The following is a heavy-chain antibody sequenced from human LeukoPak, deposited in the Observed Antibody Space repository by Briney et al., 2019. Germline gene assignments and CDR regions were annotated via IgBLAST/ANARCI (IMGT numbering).Heavy chain of an antibody. CDR2: INHSGST. V-gene: IGHV4-34*01. CDR1: GGSFSGYY. J-gene: IGHJ4*02. CDR3: ARGQYDYGDSY. Sequence: SETLSLTCAVYGGSFSGYYWSWIRQPPGKGLGWIGEINHSGSTNYNPSLKSRVTISVDTSKNQFSLKLSSVTAADTAVYYCARGQYDYGDSYWGQGTLVTVSS. D-gene: IGHD4-17*01.